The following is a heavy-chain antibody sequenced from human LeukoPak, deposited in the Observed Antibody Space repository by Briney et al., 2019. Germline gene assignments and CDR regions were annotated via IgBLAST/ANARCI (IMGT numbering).Heavy chain of an antibody. CDR3: AKNLYVVVVAATHDY. CDR1: GFTFSRYG. V-gene: IGHV3-23*01. J-gene: IGHJ4*02. D-gene: IGHD2-15*01. Sequence: PGGSLRLSCAASGFTFSRYGMSWVRQAPGKGLEWVSAISGSGGSTYYADSVKGRFTISRDNSKNTLYLQMNSLRAEDTAVYYCAKNLYVVVVAATHDYWGQGTLVTVSS. CDR2: ISGSGGST.